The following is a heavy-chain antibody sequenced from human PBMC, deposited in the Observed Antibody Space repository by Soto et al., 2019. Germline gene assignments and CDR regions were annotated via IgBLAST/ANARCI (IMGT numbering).Heavy chain of an antibody. J-gene: IGHJ4*02. CDR3: ARSGHLFDY. D-gene: IGHD3-10*01. CDR1: GGSFNDYY. Sequence: QVQLQQWGAGLLKPSETLSLTCAVYGGSFNDYYWSWIRQPPGKGLEWSGEINHTGHTNYNPSLKSRVTLSVDTSKNQFSLKLSSVTAADPAVYYCARSGHLFDYWGQGILVTVSS. CDR2: INHTGHT. V-gene: IGHV4-34*01.